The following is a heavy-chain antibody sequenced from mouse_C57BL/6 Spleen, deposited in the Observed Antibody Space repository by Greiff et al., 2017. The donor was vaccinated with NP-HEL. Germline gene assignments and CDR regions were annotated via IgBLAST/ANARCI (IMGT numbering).Heavy chain of an antibody. Sequence: VQLQQSGASVKISCKASGYAFSSYWMNWVKQRPGKGLEWIGQIYPGDGDTNYNGKFKGKATLTADKSSSTAYMQLSSLTSEDSAVYFCATYGYDGFAYWGQGTLVTVSA. CDR2: IYPGDGDT. CDR1: GYAFSSYW. CDR3: ATYGYDGFAY. D-gene: IGHD2-2*01. V-gene: IGHV1-80*01. J-gene: IGHJ3*01.